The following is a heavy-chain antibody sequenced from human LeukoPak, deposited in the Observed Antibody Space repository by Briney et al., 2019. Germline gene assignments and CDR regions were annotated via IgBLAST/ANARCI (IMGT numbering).Heavy chain of an antibody. V-gene: IGHV1-8*02. CDR2: MNPNSGNT. J-gene: IGHJ6*03. CDR3: ARGSPSYYMDV. CDR1: GYTFTGYY. Sequence: ASVKVSCKASGYTFTGYYMHWVRQAPGQGLEWMGWMNPNSGNTGYAQKFQGRVTMTRNTSISTAYMELSSLRSEDTAVYYCARGSPSYYMDVWGKGTTVTVSS.